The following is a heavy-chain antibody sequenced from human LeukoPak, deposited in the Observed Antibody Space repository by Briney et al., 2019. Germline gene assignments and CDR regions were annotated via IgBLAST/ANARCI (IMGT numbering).Heavy chain of an antibody. Sequence: PGGSLRLSCAASGFTFSNAWMSWVRQAPGKGLEWVGRIKSKTDGGTTDYAAPVKGRFTISRDDSKNTLYLQINSLKTEHTAVYYCTTLMITFGGVIGGFDYWGQGTLVTVSS. CDR3: TTLMITFGGVIGGFDY. V-gene: IGHV3-15*01. D-gene: IGHD3-16*02. J-gene: IGHJ4*02. CDR2: IKSKTDGGTT. CDR1: GFTFSNAW.